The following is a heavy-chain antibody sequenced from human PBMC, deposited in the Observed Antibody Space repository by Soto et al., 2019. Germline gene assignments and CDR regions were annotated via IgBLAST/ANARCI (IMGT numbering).Heavy chain of an antibody. CDR1: GGSFSGYY. D-gene: IGHD2-2*01. CDR3: ARDRRVGEYQLLSYYYYMDV. CDR2: INHSGST. V-gene: IGHV4-34*01. J-gene: IGHJ6*03. Sequence: PSETLSLTCAVYGGSFSGYYWSWIRQPPGKGLEWIGEINHSGSTNYNPSLKSRVTISVDTSKNQFSLKLSSVTAADTAVYYCARDRRVGEYQLLSYYYYMDVWGKGTTVTVSS.